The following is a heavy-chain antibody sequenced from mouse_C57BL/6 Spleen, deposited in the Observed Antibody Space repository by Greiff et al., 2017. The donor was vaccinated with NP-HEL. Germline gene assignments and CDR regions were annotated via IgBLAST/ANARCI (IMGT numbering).Heavy chain of an antibody. Sequence: QVQLQQPGAELVRPGTSVKLSCKASGYTFTSYWMHWVKQRPGQGLEWIGVIDPSDSYTNYNQKFKGKATLTVDTSSSTAYMQLSSLTSEDSAVYYGARDGKAWYFDVWGTGTTVTVSS. D-gene: IGHD2-1*01. CDR2: IDPSDSYT. CDR1: GYTFTSYW. CDR3: ARDGKAWYFDV. V-gene: IGHV1-59*01. J-gene: IGHJ1*03.